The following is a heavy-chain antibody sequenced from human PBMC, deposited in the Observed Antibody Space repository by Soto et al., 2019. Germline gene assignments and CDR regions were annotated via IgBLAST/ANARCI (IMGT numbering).Heavy chain of an antibody. CDR3: ARLVAYYYDSSGSFDY. D-gene: IGHD3-22*01. CDR1: GGTFSSYA. CDR2: IIPIFGTA. Sequence: SVKISCKASGGTFSSYAISWVRQAPGQGLEWMGGIIPIFGTANYAQKFQGRVTITADESTSTAYMELSSLRSEDTAVYYWARLVAYYYDSSGSFDYWGHGILVTLS. J-gene: IGHJ4*01. V-gene: IGHV1-69*13.